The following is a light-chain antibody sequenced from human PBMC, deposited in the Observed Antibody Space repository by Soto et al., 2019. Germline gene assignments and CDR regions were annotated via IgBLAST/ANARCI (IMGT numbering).Light chain of an antibody. CDR2: GAS. V-gene: IGKV3-15*01. CDR1: QSVSSD. Sequence: EIVMTPSPATLSVSPGERATLSCRASQSVSSDLAWYHQKPGQAPRLLIYGASTRATGIPARFSGSGSGTEFTLTISSLQSEDFAVYYCQQYNNWPPITFGQGTRLEIK. J-gene: IGKJ5*01. CDR3: QQYNNWPPIT.